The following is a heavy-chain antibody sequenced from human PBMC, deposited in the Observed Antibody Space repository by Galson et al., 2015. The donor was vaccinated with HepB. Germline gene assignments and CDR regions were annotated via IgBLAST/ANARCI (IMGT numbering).Heavy chain of an antibody. J-gene: IGHJ4*02. CDR1: GFTFSIHA. CDR3: AKEQIALADHFDY. D-gene: IGHD6-19*01. CDR2: ISGSGGST. Sequence: LRLYCLASGFTFSIHAMICVRQAPGKGLEWVSAISGSGGSTYYADSVKGGFTISRDNSKNTLYLQMNSLRAEDTAVYYGAKEQIALADHFDYWGQGTLVTVSS. V-gene: IGHV3-23*01.